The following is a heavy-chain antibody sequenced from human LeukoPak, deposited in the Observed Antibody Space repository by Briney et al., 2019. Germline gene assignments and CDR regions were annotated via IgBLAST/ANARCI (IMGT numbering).Heavy chain of an antibody. V-gene: IGHV4-34*01. Sequence: SGTLSLTCTVSGGSINSYYWSWIRQPPGKGLEWIGEINHSGSTNYNPSLKSRVTISVDTSKNQFSLKLSSVTAADTAVYYCARGLVTPGGYYFDYWGQGTLVTVSS. CDR3: ARGLVTPGGYYFDY. CDR1: GGSINSYY. J-gene: IGHJ4*02. CDR2: INHSGST. D-gene: IGHD4-23*01.